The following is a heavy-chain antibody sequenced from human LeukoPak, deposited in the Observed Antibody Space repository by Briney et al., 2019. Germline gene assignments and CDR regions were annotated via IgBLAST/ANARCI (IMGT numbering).Heavy chain of an antibody. CDR2: ISSSGSTK. J-gene: IGHJ4*02. Sequence: GGSLRLSCVVAGFTFSSYEMNWVRQAPGKGLEWVSYISSSGSTKYYADSVKGRFTISRDNAKNSLYLQVNSLRAEDTAVYYCARDRRDSSSRHFDYWGQGTLVTVSS. CDR3: ARDRRDSSSRHFDY. CDR1: GFTFSSYE. V-gene: IGHV3-48*03. D-gene: IGHD6-6*01.